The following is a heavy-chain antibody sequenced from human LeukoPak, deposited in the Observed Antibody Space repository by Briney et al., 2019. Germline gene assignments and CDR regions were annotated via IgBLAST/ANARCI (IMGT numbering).Heavy chain of an antibody. Sequence: ASVKVSCKASGYTFTNQYMHWVGQAPGQGLEWMGIINPSGGSTSYAQKFQGRVTMTRDTSTSTVYMELSSLRSEDTAVYYCARGAEMVRGVISIWGQGTLVTVSS. D-gene: IGHD3-10*01. CDR1: GYTFTNQY. CDR2: INPSGGST. CDR3: ARGAEMVRGVISI. J-gene: IGHJ4*02. V-gene: IGHV1-46*01.